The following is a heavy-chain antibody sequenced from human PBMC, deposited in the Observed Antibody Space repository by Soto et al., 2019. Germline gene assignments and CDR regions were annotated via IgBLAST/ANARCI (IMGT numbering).Heavy chain of an antibody. J-gene: IGHJ4*02. CDR2: IYYSGST. CDR3: ARVEDYYDSSGYYV. V-gene: IGHV4-30-4*01. Sequence: SETKSLTCTVSGGSISSGDYYWSWINKPPGKGLEWIGYIYYSGSTYYNPSLKSRVTISADTSKNQFSLKLSSVTAADTAVYYCARVEDYYDSSGYYVWGQGTLVTVS. CDR1: GGSISSGDYY. D-gene: IGHD3-22*01.